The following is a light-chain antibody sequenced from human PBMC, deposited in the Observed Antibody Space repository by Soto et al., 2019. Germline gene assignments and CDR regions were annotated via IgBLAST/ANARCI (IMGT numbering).Light chain of an antibody. CDR1: SSDVGGYNH. V-gene: IGLV2-14*03. J-gene: IGLJ2*01. Sequence: QSALTQPASVSASPGQSITISCTGTSSDVGGYNHVSWYQQHPGKVPKVLIFDVNNRPSGVSNRFSGSKSANTASLTISGLQAEDEADYYCGSYTSSDTVVFGGGTKVTVL. CDR2: DVN. CDR3: GSYTSSDTVV.